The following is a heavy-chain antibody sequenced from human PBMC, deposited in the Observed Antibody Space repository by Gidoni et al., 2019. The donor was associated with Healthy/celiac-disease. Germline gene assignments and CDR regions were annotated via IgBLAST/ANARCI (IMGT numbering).Heavy chain of an antibody. J-gene: IGHJ4*02. CDR3: AKGRYYDSSGHYYFDY. CDR2: ISGSGGST. D-gene: IGHD3-22*01. Sequence: EVQLLESGGGLVQPGGSLRLSCASSGFTFISYAMSWVRQAPGKGLELFSAISGSGGSTYYADSVKGRFTISRDNSKNTLYLQMNSLRAEDTAVYYCAKGRYYDSSGHYYFDYWGQGTLVTVSS. CDR1: GFTFISYA. V-gene: IGHV3-23*01.